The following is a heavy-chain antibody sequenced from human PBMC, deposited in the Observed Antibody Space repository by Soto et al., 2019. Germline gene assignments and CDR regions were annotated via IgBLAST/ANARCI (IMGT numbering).Heavy chain of an antibody. V-gene: IGHV1-2*02. J-gene: IGHJ5*02. Sequence: ASVKVSCKASGYTFTNYYMHWVRQAPGQGLEWMGWMNPRSGGTKYAQAFQDRVTMTRDASISTAYMEVTSQRHGDTAVYFCARSDDSTSYPLDLWGPGTLVTVSS. CDR1: GYTFTNYY. D-gene: IGHD4-4*01. CDR2: MNPRSGGT. CDR3: ARSDDSTSYPLDL.